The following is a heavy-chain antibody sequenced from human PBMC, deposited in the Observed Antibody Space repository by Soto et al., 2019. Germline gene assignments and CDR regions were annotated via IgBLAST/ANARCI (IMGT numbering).Heavy chain of an antibody. D-gene: IGHD6-6*01. Sequence: QVQLVESGGGVVQPGRSLRLSCAASGFTFSSYGMHWVRQAPGKGLEWVAVISDDGSSKYYADSVKGRFTISRDNSNNTLYLQMTILLSEDTAVYYCAKDRRGAARQLYYYYYYGMDVWGQGTTVTVSS. CDR2: ISDDGSSK. V-gene: IGHV3-30*18. J-gene: IGHJ6*02. CDR3: AKDRRGAARQLYYYYYYGMDV. CDR1: GFTFSSYG.